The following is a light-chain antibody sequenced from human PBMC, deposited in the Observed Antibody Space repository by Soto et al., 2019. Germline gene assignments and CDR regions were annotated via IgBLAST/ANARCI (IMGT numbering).Light chain of an antibody. Sequence: DIQMTQSPSSLSASVGDRVTITCQASQDISNDLNWYQQKPGKAPKLLIYDASNLETGVPSRFSGSGSGTDFTFTISILQPEDIATYYCQQYDNLKLTFGGGTKVEIK. J-gene: IGKJ4*01. CDR3: QQYDNLKLT. CDR1: QDISND. V-gene: IGKV1-33*01. CDR2: DAS.